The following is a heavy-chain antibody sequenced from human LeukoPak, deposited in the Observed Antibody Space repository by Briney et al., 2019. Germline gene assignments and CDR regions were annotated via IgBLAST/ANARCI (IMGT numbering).Heavy chain of an antibody. CDR1: GFTFSSYA. Sequence: GGSLRLSCAASGFTFSSYAVTWVRQAPGKGLEWVSAISGSGGRTYYADSVKSRFTISRDNSRNTLFLQMNSLRAGDTAVYYCAKDSSSSNYYYGMDVWGQGTTVTVSS. CDR2: ISGSGGRT. V-gene: IGHV3-23*01. D-gene: IGHD6-19*01. CDR3: AKDSSSSNYYYGMDV. J-gene: IGHJ6*02.